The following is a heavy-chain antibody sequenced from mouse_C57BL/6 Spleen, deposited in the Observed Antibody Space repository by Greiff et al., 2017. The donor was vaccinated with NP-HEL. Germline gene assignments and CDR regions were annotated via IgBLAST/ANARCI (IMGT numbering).Heavy chain of an antibody. V-gene: IGHV1-54*01. Sequence: QVHVKQSGAELVRPGTSVKVSCKASGYAFTNYLIEWVKQRPGQGLEWIGVINPGSGGTNYNEKFKGKATLTADKSSSPAYMQLSSLTSEDSAVYFCASYGPIYAMDYWGQGTSVTVSS. J-gene: IGHJ4*01. CDR1: GYAFTNYL. CDR2: INPGSGGT. CDR3: ASYGPIYAMDY. D-gene: IGHD1-1*01.